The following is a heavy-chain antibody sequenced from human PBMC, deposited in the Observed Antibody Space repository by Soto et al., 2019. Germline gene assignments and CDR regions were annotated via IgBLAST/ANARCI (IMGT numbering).Heavy chain of an antibody. CDR2: IDGSGGIT. J-gene: IGHJ5*02. CDR1: GFTFGTTD. Sequence: QLLQSGGGLVQPGGSLTLSCAASGFTFGTTDMSWVRQAPGEGLEWVSTIDGSGGITYYADAVKGRFTISRDNSRNTVYLPVNSLGGDDTALYYCVKNSGWFNTWGQGALVTVSS. CDR3: VKNSGWFNT. D-gene: IGHD3-10*01. V-gene: IGHV3-23*01.